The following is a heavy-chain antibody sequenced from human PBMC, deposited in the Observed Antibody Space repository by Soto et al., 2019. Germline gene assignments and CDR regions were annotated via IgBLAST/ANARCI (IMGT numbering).Heavy chain of an antibody. V-gene: IGHV4-30-2*01. CDR1: GGSISSGGYS. CDR3: ARGGGYDDSIDDSGTTYF. Sequence: SVTLSVTWAVSGGSISSGGYSWSWIRQPPGKGLEWIGYMYHSGSTYYNPSLKSRVTISIDRSKNQCSLKLSSVTAADTAVYYCARGGGYDDSIDDSGTTYF. D-gene: IGHD3-22*01. CDR2: MYHSGST. J-gene: IGHJ2*01.